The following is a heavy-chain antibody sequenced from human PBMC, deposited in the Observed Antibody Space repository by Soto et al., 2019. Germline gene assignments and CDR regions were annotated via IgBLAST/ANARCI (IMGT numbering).Heavy chain of an antibody. Sequence: GAPGKLTWEESGYTFTSYGISCVLQAPGQRLEWMGWISAYNGNTNYAQKLQGRVTMTTDTSTSTAYMELRSLRSDDTAVYYCARESVIAAAYNSHYYRDLKDVWSQ. J-gene: IGHJ6*02. CDR2: ISAYNGNT. CDR1: GYTFTSYG. CDR3: ARESVIAAAYNSHYYRDLKDV. D-gene: IGHD6-13*01. V-gene: IGHV1-18*04.